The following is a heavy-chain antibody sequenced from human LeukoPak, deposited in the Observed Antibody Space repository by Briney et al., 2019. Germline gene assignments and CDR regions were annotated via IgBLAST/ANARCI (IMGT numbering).Heavy chain of an antibody. CDR1: GFTFSSYS. CDR3: ARDGNSSGYSNWFDP. J-gene: IGHJ5*02. Sequence: GGSLRLSCAASGFTFSSYSMNWVRQAPGKGLEWVSSISSSSSYIYYADSVKGRFTISRDNAKNSLYLQMNSLRDEDTAVYYCARDGNSSGYSNWFDPWGQGTLVTVSS. CDR2: ISSSSSYI. V-gene: IGHV3-21*01. D-gene: IGHD3-22*01.